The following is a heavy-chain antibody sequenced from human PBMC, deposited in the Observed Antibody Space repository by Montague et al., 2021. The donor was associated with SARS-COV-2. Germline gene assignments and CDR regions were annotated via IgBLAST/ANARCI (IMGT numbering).Heavy chain of an antibody. CDR2: IYYSWST. J-gene: IGHJ4*02. Sequence: SETLSLTCTVSGGSISSYYWSWIRQPPGKGLEWIGYIYYSWSTNYNPSLKSRVTISVDTSKNQFSLKLSSVTAADTAVYYCARQSGRLWGIAVAGAFDYWGQGTLVTVSS. D-gene: IGHD6-19*01. V-gene: IGHV4-59*08. CDR3: ARQSGRLWGIAVAGAFDY. CDR1: GGSISSYY.